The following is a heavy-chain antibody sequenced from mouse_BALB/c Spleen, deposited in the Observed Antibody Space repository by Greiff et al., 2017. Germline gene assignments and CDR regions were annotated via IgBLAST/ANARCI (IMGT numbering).Heavy chain of an antibody. Sequence: VNVVESGPGLVAPSQSLSITCTVSGFSLTSYGVHWVRQPPGKGLEWLGVIWAGGSTNYNSALMSRPSISKDNSKSQVFLKMNSLQTDDTAMYYCARDNYYGSSFAYWGQGTLVTVSA. CDR1: GFSLTSYG. CDR3: ARDNYYGSSFAY. D-gene: IGHD1-1*01. V-gene: IGHV2-9*02. CDR2: IWAGGST. J-gene: IGHJ3*01.